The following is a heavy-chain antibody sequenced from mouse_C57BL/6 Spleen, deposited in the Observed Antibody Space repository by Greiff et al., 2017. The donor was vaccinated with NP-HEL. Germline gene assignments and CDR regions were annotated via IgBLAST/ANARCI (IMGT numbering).Heavy chain of an antibody. D-gene: IGHD1-2*01. Sequence: EVQLQQSGPELVKPGASVKIPCKASGYTFTDYNMDWVKQSHGKSLEWIGDINPNNGGTIYNQKFKGKATLTVDKSSSTAYMELRSLTSEDTAVYYCARWALLREYFDVWGTGTTVTVSS. CDR2: INPNNGGT. CDR1: GYTFTDYN. V-gene: IGHV1-18*01. CDR3: ARWALLREYFDV. J-gene: IGHJ1*03.